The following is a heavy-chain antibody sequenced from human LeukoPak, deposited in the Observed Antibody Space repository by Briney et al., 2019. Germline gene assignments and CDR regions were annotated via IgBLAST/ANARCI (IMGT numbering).Heavy chain of an antibody. J-gene: IGHJ6*03. CDR1: GFTFSSYG. CDR2: IWYDGSNK. D-gene: IGHD3-3*01. CDR3: AKCSSRYYDFWSGSYYYYYYMDV. V-gene: IGHV3-33*06. Sequence: PGGSLRLSCAASGFTFSSYGMHWVRQAPGKGLEWVAVIWYDGSNKYYADSVKGRFTISRDNSKNTLYLQMNSLRAEDTAVYYCAKCSSRYYDFWSGSYYYYYYMDVWGKGTTVTVSS.